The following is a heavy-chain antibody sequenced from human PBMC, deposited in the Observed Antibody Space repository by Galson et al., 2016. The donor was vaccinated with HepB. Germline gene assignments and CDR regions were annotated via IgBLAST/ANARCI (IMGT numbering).Heavy chain of an antibody. J-gene: IGHJ6*02. CDR2: ISSSSSTI. D-gene: IGHD3-22*01. CDR1: GFTFSSYS. Sequence: SLRLSCAASGFTFSSYSMNWVRQAPGKGLEWVSYISSSSSTIYYADSVKGRFTISRDNAKNSLYLQMNSLRDEDTAVYYCARDLPYDSSLYDYYGMDVWGQGTTATVSS. V-gene: IGHV3-48*02. CDR3: ARDLPYDSSLYDYYGMDV.